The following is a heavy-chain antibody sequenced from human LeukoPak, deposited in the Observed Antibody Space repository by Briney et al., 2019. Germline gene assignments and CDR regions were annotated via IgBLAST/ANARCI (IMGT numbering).Heavy chain of an antibody. V-gene: IGHV3-30*02. CDR3: SSGTPRYGARVLNY. CDR2: IRYDGSNK. J-gene: IGHJ4*02. Sequence: GGSLRLSCAASGFTFSSYGMHWVRQAPGKGLEWVAFIRYDGSNKYYADSVKGRFTISRDNSKNTLYLQMNSLRAEDTAVYSCSSGTPRYGARVLNYWGQGTLVIVSS. CDR1: GFTFSSYG. D-gene: IGHD2-15*01.